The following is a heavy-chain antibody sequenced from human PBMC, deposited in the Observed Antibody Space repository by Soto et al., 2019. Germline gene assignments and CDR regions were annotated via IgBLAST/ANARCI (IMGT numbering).Heavy chain of an antibody. CDR2: ISAYNGNT. J-gene: IGHJ6*02. Sequence: GSVNVTCKSSVYTFTSYGIRWVRQAPGQGLESIGRISAYNGNTNYAQKLQGRVTMTTDTSTSTAYMELRSLISDDTAVYYCARDDFEQQPRVYYDYGMDVWGQGTPVTVSS. D-gene: IGHD6-13*01. CDR3: ARDDFEQQPRVYYDYGMDV. CDR1: VYTFTSYG. V-gene: IGHV1-18*04.